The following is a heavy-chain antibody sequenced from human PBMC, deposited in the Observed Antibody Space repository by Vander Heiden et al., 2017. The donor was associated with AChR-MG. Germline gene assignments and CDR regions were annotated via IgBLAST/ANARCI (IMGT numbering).Heavy chain of an antibody. CDR1: GYSFNSYG. CDR3: ARRCSSSLAHDFDY. CDR2: IYPSDYDA. Sequence: EVQLVQSGAEVKKPGESTKISCMGPGYSFNSYGSGWVRQVPGEGLDWMGIIYPSDYDARYSPSFQVQVTISADKSISTAYLQWSSLKASDTAMYYCARRCSSSLAHDFDYWGQGTLVTVSS. J-gene: IGHJ4*02. V-gene: IGHV5-51*01. D-gene: IGHD6-13*01.